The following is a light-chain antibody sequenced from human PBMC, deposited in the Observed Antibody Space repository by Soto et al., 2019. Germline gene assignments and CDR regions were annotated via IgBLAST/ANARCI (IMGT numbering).Light chain of an antibody. CDR2: GAS. CDR1: QSVSSK. CDR3: QQYNSWLWT. Sequence: ELVLTQSPATLSVSPGEAATLSCRPSQSVSSKLAWYQQKPGQAPRLLSYGASTSATGSPARFSGSGSGREFTHIISCLQSEDSAVSYCQQYNSWLWTFGQGTKVDIK. V-gene: IGKV3-15*01. J-gene: IGKJ1*01.